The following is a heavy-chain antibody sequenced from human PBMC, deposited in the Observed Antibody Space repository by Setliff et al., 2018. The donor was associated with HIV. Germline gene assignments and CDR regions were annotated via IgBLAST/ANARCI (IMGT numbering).Heavy chain of an antibody. Sequence: HPGGSLRLSCAGSGFTFNNYAMSWVRQAPGKGLEWVSTISGDGVDTYYADSVQGRFTISRDNSKNTLYLQMNSLRAEDTAVYYCAKGYYYNSGGGRVRAFDIWGQGTMVTVSS. CDR3: AKGYYYNSGGGRVRAFDI. J-gene: IGHJ3*02. CDR2: ISGDGVDT. D-gene: IGHD3-22*01. V-gene: IGHV3-23*01. CDR1: GFTFNNYA.